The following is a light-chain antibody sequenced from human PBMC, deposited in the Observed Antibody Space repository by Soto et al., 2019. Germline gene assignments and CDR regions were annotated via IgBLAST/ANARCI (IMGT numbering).Light chain of an antibody. Sequence: QSVLTQPASVSGSPGQSITISCTGTSSDVGSYIYVSWYQQHPGKAPKLIIYGVSNRPSGVSNRFSGSKSGNTASLTISGLQAEDEADYYCTSYTSSSTLRVFGGGTKVTVL. CDR1: SSDVGSYIY. J-gene: IGLJ3*02. V-gene: IGLV2-14*01. CDR2: GVS. CDR3: TSYTSSSTLRV.